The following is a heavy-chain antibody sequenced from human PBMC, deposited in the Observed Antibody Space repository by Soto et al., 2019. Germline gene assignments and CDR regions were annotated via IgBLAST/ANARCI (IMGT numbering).Heavy chain of an antibody. CDR3: AKWHTYNYDSLAFSGFDC. V-gene: IGHV3-23*01. CDR2: ISGGDGSP. Sequence: LRLSCVASGFTFSSYAMTWVRQAPGKGLEWVSAISGGDGSPSYADSVKGRVTISRDNSKNTLYLHMNSLRADDTAAYYCAKWHTYNYDSLAFSGFDCWGQGTQVTVSS. J-gene: IGHJ4*02. D-gene: IGHD3-16*01. CDR1: GFTFSSYA.